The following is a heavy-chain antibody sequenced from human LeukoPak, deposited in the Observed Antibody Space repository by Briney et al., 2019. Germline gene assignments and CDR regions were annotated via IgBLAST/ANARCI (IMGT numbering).Heavy chain of an antibody. Sequence: PGGSLRLSCAASGFTFSSYAMHWVRQAPGKGLEWVAVISYDGSNKYYADSVKGRFTISRDNSKNTLYLQMNSLRAEDTAVYYCAREVTMVYFDYWGQGTLVTVSS. CDR2: ISYDGSNK. CDR3: AREVTMVYFDY. V-gene: IGHV3-30-3*01. J-gene: IGHJ4*02. D-gene: IGHD4/OR15-4a*01. CDR1: GFTFSSYA.